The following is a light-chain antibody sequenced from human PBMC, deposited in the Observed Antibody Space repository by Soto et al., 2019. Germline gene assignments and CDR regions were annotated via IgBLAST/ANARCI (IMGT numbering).Light chain of an antibody. Sequence: EIVSTQSPATLSLSPGERATLSCRASQSVSSYLAWYQQKPGQAPRLLIYDASNRATGVPARFSGRGSGTEFTLTISGLQSEDFAVYYCQQYSQWPPWTFGPGTKVDIK. J-gene: IGKJ1*01. CDR3: QQYSQWPPWT. CDR1: QSVSSY. CDR2: DAS. V-gene: IGKV3-11*01.